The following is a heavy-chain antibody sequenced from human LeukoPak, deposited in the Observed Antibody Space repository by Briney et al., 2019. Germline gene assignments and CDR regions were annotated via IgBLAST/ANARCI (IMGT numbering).Heavy chain of an antibody. CDR1: GFTFSSYA. CDR3: AKAYSSGWYRGGRGFDY. V-gene: IGHV3-23*01. CDR2: ISGSGGST. Sequence: GSLRLSCAASGFTFSSYAMSWVRQAPGKGLEWVSAISGSGGSTYYADSVKGRFTISRDNSKNTLYLQMNGLRAEDTAVYYCAKAYSSGWYRGGRGFDYWGQGTLVTVSS. J-gene: IGHJ4*02. D-gene: IGHD6-19*01.